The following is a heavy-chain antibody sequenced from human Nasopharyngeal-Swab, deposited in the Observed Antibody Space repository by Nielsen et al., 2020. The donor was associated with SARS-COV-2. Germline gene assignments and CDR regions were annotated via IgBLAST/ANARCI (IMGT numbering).Heavy chain of an antibody. V-gene: IGHV3-30*18. J-gene: IGHJ6*02. D-gene: IGHD6-6*01. CDR2: ISYDGSNK. Sequence: IRQPPGKGLEWVAVISYDGSNKYYADSVKGRFTISRDNSKNTLYLQMNSLRAEDTAVYYCAKGQGSSSYGMDVWGQGTTVTVSS. CDR3: AKGQGSSSYGMDV.